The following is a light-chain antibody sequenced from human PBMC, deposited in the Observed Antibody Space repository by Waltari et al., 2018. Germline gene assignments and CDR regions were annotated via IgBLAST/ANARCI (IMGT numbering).Light chain of an antibody. CDR2: VNIDGSH. J-gene: IGLJ3*02. Sequence: QLVLTQSPSASASLGASVKLTCTLSSGHSSNVVAWLQQRPEKGPRYLMKVNIDGSHSRGDEIPDRFSGSSSGAERYLTISNLQSEDEADYYCQTGGHGTWVFGGGTGLTVV. V-gene: IGLV4-69*01. CDR1: SGHSSNV. CDR3: QTGGHGTWV.